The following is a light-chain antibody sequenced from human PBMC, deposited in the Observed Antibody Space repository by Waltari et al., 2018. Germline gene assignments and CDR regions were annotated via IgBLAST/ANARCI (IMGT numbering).Light chain of an antibody. V-gene: IGLV3-10*01. CDR2: EAS. Sequence: SYELTQPPSVSVSPGQTARITCSGDALPKKYAYCYQPKSGQAPVLVIYEASQRPSGIPGGCAGSSAGTMATLTISGAQVEDEADYYCYSTDSSGNHRGVFGGGTKLTVL. CDR3: YSTDSSGNHRGV. J-gene: IGLJ2*01. CDR1: ALPKKY.